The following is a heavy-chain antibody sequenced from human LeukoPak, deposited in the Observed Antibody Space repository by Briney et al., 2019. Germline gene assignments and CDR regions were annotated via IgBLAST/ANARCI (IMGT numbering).Heavy chain of an antibody. Sequence: KSSETLSLTCTVSGGSISSYYWSWIRQPPGKGLEWIGYIYYSGSTNYNPSLMSRVTISVDTSKNQFSLKLSSVTAADTAVYYCARGRYCSGGSCPWGQGTLVTVSS. J-gene: IGHJ5*02. CDR3: ARGRYCSGGSCP. D-gene: IGHD2-15*01. V-gene: IGHV4-59*08. CDR2: IYYSGST. CDR1: GGSISSYY.